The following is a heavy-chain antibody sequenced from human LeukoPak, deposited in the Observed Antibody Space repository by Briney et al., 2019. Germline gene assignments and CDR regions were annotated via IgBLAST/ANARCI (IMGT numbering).Heavy chain of an antibody. D-gene: IGHD2-2*02. V-gene: IGHV3-30-3*01. J-gene: IGHJ4*02. CDR3: ARNLRCSSTSCYIPIDY. CDR2: ISYDGSNK. Sequence: GGSLRLSCAASGFTFSSYAMNWVRQAPGKGLEWVALISYDGSNKNYADSVKGRFTISRDNSKNTLYLQMNSLRAEDTAVYYCARNLRCSSTSCYIPIDYWGQGTLVTVSS. CDR1: GFTFSSYA.